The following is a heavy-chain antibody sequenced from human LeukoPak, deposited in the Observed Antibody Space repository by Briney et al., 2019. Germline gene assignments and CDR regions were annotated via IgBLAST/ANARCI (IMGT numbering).Heavy chain of an antibody. Sequence: GESLKISCKGSGYSFTSYWIGWVRQMPGKGLEWMGIIYPGDSDTRYSPSFQGQVTISADKSISTAYLQWSNLKASDTAMYYCARQGNRDNYYYYYMDVWGKGTTVTVSS. CDR3: ARQGNRDNYYYYYMDV. CDR2: IYPGDSDT. J-gene: IGHJ6*03. CDR1: GYSFTSYW. D-gene: IGHD1-14*01. V-gene: IGHV5-51*01.